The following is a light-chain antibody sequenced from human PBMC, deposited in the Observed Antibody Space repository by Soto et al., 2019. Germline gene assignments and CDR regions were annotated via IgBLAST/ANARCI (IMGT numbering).Light chain of an antibody. Sequence: EIGLTQSPGTLSLSPGERATLSGRASQSVSSSYLAWYQQKPGQAPRLLIYGASSRATGIPDRVSGSGSGAYFTVTFSRLEPEGFAVDYGAQYDSSLSFGPGTKVYIK. V-gene: IGKV3-20*01. CDR1: QSVSSSY. CDR3: AQYDSSLS. J-gene: IGKJ3*01. CDR2: GAS.